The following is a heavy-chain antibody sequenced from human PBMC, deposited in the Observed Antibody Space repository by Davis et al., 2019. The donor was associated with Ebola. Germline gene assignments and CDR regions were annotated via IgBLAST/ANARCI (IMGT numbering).Heavy chain of an antibody. CDR2: INHSGST. Sequence: MPGGSLRLSCTVSGGSISSTSYYCGWIRQPPGKGLEWIGEINHSGSTNYNPSLKSRVTISVDTSKNQFSLKLSSVTAADTAVYYCARGPVLRRGLVYVWGQGTTVTVSS. D-gene: IGHD3/OR15-3a*01. J-gene: IGHJ6*02. V-gene: IGHV4-39*07. CDR3: ARGPVLRRGLVYV. CDR1: GGSISSTSYY.